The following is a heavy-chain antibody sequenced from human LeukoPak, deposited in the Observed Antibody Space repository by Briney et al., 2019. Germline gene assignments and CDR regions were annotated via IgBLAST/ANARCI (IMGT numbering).Heavy chain of an antibody. D-gene: IGHD6-13*01. Sequence: GGSLRLSCAGSGFAFGTYAMSWVRQAPGKGLEWVANIKQDGSGTYYGDSVKGRFTISRDNAKNSLYLQMNSLRAEDTAVYYCARDNSIPAAGSDYWGQGTLVTVSS. CDR2: IKQDGSGT. V-gene: IGHV3-7*01. J-gene: IGHJ4*02. CDR3: ARDNSIPAAGSDY. CDR1: GFAFGTYA.